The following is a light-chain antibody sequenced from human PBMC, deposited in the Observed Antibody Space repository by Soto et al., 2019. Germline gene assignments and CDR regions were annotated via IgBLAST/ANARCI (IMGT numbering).Light chain of an antibody. V-gene: IGLV1-44*01. Sequence: QSVLTQPPSASGTPGQRVTISCSGSSSNIGSNTVNWYQQLPGTAPKLLIYSNNQRPSGVPDRFSGSKSGTSASLAISGLQSEDEADYYCAAWDDSLNGRYVSGNGTKVTVL. CDR1: SSNIGSNT. CDR3: AAWDDSLNGRYV. CDR2: SNN. J-gene: IGLJ1*01.